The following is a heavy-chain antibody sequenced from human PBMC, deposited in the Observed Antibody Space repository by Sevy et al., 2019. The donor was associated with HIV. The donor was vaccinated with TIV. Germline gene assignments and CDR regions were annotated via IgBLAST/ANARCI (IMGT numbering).Heavy chain of an antibody. J-gene: IGHJ6*02. CDR2: ISGSDGTT. Sequence: GGSLRLSCAASGFTFSDYYMSWIRQAPGKGLEWLSYISGSDGTTYYADSVKGRFTVSRDNAKNLLYLQMNSLRAEDTAVYYCARDHVKDGDLGDYYYFAMDVWGQGTTVTVSS. CDR3: ARDHVKDGDLGDYYYFAMDV. D-gene: IGHD4-17*01. V-gene: IGHV3-11*01. CDR1: GFTFSDYY.